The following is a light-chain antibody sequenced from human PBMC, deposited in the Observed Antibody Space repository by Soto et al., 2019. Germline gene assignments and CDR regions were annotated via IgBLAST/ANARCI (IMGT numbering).Light chain of an antibody. Sequence: EIQMTQTPSTLSVSVGDRVTITCRASQAISNSLARYQQKPGRVPNLLIYAASTLQSGVPSRFSGSGSGTDFTLTISSLQPEDVATYYCQKYFSAPWTFGQGTKV. V-gene: IGKV1-27*01. J-gene: IGKJ1*01. CDR2: AAS. CDR1: QAISNS. CDR3: QKYFSAPWT.